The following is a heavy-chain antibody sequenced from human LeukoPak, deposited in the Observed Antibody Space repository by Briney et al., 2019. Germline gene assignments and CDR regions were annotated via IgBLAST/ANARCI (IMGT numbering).Heavy chain of an antibody. Sequence: GGSLRLSCAASGFTFSSYWMSWVRQAPGKGLEWVANIKQDGSEKYYVDSVKGRFTISRDNAKNSLYLQMNSLRAEDTAVYYCATDDQYYYDSSGYYYIFWGQGTLVTVSS. D-gene: IGHD3-22*01. CDR2: IKQDGSEK. CDR1: GFTFSSYW. CDR3: ATDDQYYYDSSGYYYIF. V-gene: IGHV3-7*01. J-gene: IGHJ4*02.